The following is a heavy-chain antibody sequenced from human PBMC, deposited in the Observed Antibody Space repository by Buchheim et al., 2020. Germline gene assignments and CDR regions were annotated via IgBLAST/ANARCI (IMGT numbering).Heavy chain of an antibody. CDR3: AKDPDIVVVPAPPGYMDV. CDR1: GFIFSNYA. CDR2: ISGSDGRT. Sequence: EVQLLESGGTLKQPRGSLRLSCATSGFIFSNYAMSWVRQAPGKGLEWVSGISGSDGRTYYADSVRGRFTIASDNSKNPLYLQMNSLRAEDTAVYYCAKDPDIVVVPAPPGYMDVWGKGTT. D-gene: IGHD2-2*01. J-gene: IGHJ6*03. V-gene: IGHV3-23*01.